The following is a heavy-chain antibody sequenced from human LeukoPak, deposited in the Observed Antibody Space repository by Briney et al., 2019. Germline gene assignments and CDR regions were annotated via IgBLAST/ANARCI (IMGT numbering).Heavy chain of an antibody. D-gene: IGHD4-17*01. CDR3: ARDTSTVTNREFDY. J-gene: IGHJ4*02. Sequence: PGGSLRLSCAASGFSFKNYAMNWVRQAPGKGLEWVSLISSDTSYIHYADSVKGRFTISRDNAKNSVFLQMNSLRAEDTAVYYCARDTSTVTNREFDYWGQGTLVTVSS. CDR1: GFSFKNYA. CDR2: ISSDTSYI. V-gene: IGHV3-21*01.